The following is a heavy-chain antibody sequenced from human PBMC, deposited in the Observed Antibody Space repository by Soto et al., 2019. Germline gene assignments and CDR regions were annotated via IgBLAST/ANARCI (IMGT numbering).Heavy chain of an antibody. CDR3: ARGLIVWFGELSRRGGHYYHMDV. V-gene: IGHV4-34*01. J-gene: IGHJ6*03. Sequence: TLSLIFSVNIASLSGYQWSWNGQSLVPGFDWIGEFNDSGNINYNPSLKSRVTISLDTPKKQISLKLSSVTAADSAVYYCARGLIVWFGELSRRGGHYYHMDVWGKGTTV. CDR1: IASLSGYQ. CDR2: FNDSGNI. D-gene: IGHD3-10*01.